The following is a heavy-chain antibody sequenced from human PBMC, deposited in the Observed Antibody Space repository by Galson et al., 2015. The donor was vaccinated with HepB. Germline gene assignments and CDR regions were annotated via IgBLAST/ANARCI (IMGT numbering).Heavy chain of an antibody. J-gene: IGHJ4*02. D-gene: IGHD3-3*01. CDR1: GGSVSSGSFY. V-gene: IGHV4-61*01. CDR2: IYYSDSS. Sequence: ETLSLTCTVSGGSVSSGSFYWTWIRQPPGKGLEWIGYIYYSDSSSYNPSLKSRVTISVDTFENQFSLKLSSVTAADTAVYYCARMVKGLRSLEWSDSSDYWGQGTLVTVSS. CDR3: ARMVKGLRSLEWSDSSDY.